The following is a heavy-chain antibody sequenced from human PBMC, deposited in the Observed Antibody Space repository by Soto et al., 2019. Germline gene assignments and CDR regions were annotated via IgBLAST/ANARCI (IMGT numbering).Heavy chain of an antibody. D-gene: IGHD2-8*01. J-gene: IGHJ5*02. CDR2: IHPHSGAT. CDR1: GYTFTGNY. Sequence: QVQLVQSGAEVKKPGASVKVSCEATGYTFTGNYLHWVRQAPGQGLECMGWIHPHSGATKYAQNFQGSVTMTRDTSISTAYLALRSLKSNVAAVYYCVREGVGPTYGWFDPWGQGTLVTVSS. CDR3: VREGVGPTYGWFDP. V-gene: IGHV1-2*04.